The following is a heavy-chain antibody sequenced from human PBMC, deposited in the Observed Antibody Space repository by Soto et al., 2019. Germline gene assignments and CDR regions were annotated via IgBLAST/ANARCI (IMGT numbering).Heavy chain of an antibody. D-gene: IGHD7-27*01. V-gene: IGHV2-5*01. Sequence: QITLKESGPTLVKPTQTLTLTCTFSGFSLSTSDVVVGWIRQPPGKTPEWLALNYWNDDKRYSPSLKNRLTITKDTAKNQVVLTLTNMDPVDPATYFCAHLLGIAPYCDYWGKGTLVTVSS. CDR3: AHLLGIAPYCDY. CDR2: NYWNDDK. J-gene: IGHJ4*02. CDR1: GFSLSTSDVV.